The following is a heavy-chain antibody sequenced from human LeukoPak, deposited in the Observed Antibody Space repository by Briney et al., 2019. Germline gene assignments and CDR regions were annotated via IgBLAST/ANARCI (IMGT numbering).Heavy chain of an antibody. CDR2: ISSSSGI. CDR3: ARGFSY. Sequence: GGSLRLSCIASGFTFSSYEMSWVRQAPGKGLEWVSYISSSSGIFYADSVKGRFTISRDNAKNSLYLQMNNLRAEDTAVYYCARGFSYWGQGTLVTVSS. CDR1: GFTFSSYE. V-gene: IGHV3-48*03. J-gene: IGHJ4*02.